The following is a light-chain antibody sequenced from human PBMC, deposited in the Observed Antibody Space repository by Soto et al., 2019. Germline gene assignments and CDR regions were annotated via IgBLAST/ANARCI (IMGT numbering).Light chain of an antibody. CDR1: QSVRNN. CDR3: QQYGSSPRT. CDR2: GAS. J-gene: IGKJ1*01. V-gene: IGKV3-15*01. Sequence: EIVMTQSPATLSVSPGERATLSCRASQSVRNNLAWYQQKPGQAPRVLIYGASTRATGIPDRFSGSGSGTEFTLTISRLEPEHFAVYYCQQYGSSPRTFGQGTK.